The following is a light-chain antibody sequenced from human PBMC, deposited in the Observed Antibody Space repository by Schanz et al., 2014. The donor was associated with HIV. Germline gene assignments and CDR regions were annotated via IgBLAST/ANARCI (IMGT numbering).Light chain of an antibody. CDR2: KDT. V-gene: IGLV3-25*03. CDR1: ALPKQF. J-gene: IGLJ3*02. Sequence: SSELTQPPSVSVFPGQTARITCSGDALPKQFAYWYQQKPGQAPVLVIYKDTERPSGIPGRFSGFTSGTTVTLTISGAQAEDEADYYCQSTDSSGSAVVFGGGTKLTVL. CDR3: QSTDSSGSAVV.